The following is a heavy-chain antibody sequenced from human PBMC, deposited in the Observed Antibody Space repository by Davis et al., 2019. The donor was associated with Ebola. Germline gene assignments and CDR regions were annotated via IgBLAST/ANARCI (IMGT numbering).Heavy chain of an antibody. D-gene: IGHD3-16*01. J-gene: IGHJ5*02. Sequence: SETLSLTCTVSGGSISSYYWSWIRQPPGKGLEWIGYIYYSGNTNYNPPLKSRVTISVDTSKNQFSLKLSSVTAADTAVYYCARAIGGRGGWFDPWGQGTLVTVSS. CDR3: ARAIGGRGGWFDP. CDR1: GGSISSYY. V-gene: IGHV4-59*12. CDR2: IYYSGNT.